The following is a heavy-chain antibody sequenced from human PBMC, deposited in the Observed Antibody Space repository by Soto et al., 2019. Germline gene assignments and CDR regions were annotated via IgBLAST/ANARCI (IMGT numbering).Heavy chain of an antibody. D-gene: IGHD2-15*01. V-gene: IGHV1-8*02. CDR2: MNPNGGNT. J-gene: IGHJ4*02. CDR1: GYTFTSYD. Sequence: QVQLVESGAEVKQPGTSLKVSCAASGYTFTSYDIHWVRQATGQGLEWMGWMNPNGGNTGYAHKFQGRVTMTRNTSISTAYMEPGSLRSEDTAVYYCARERSGDFDYWGQGTLVTVSS. CDR3: ARERSGDFDY.